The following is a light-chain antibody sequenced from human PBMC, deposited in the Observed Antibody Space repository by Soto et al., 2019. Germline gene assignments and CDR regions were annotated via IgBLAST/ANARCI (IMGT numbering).Light chain of an antibody. V-gene: IGLV2-14*03. CDR2: DVS. CDR1: SSDVGAYHS. CDR3: SSFTDTGTVM. Sequence: LTQPASVSGSPGQSFTIPCTGSSSDVGAYHSVSWYQQHPGKAPKLIIFDVSNRPSGVSNRFSGSKSGNTASLTISGLQAEDEADYYCSSFTDTGTVMFGGGTQLTVL. J-gene: IGLJ3*02.